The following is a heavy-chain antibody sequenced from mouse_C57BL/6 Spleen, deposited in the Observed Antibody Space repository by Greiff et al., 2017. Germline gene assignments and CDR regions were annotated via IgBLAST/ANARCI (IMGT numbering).Heavy chain of an antibody. J-gene: IGHJ4*01. V-gene: IGHV1-7*01. CDR2: INPSSGYT. CDR3: ASGGPYYSRSYDARDY. CDR1: GYTFTSYW. D-gene: IGHD1-1*01. Sequence: VQLQQSGAELAKPGASVKLSCKASGYTFTSYWMHWVKQRPGQGLEWIGYINPSSGYTKYNQKFKDKATLTADKSSRTAYMQLSGLTYEDSAVYYCASGGPYYSRSYDARDYWGQGTSVTVSS.